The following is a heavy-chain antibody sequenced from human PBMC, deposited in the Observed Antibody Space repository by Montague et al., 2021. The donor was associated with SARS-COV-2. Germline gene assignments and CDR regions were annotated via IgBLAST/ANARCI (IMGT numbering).Heavy chain of an antibody. Sequence: SETLSLTCAVYGGSFSGYYWSWIRQPPGKGLEWIGEIKHSGSNNXXPSLKSRVTISVDTSKNQFSLKLSSVTAADTAVYYCARGRTVTTFYYYYGMDVWGQGTTVIVSS. CDR1: GGSFSGYY. CDR2: IKHSGSN. D-gene: IGHD4-17*01. CDR3: ARGRTVTTFYYYYGMDV. V-gene: IGHV4-34*01. J-gene: IGHJ6*02.